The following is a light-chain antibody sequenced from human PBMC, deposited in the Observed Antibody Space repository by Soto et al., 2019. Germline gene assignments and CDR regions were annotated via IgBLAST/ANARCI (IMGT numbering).Light chain of an antibody. J-gene: IGKJ5*01. CDR3: QQYGSSPIT. V-gene: IGKV3-20*01. Sequence: EIVLTQAPGTLSLSPGERATLSCRASQSFSSSFLAWYQQKPGQAPRLLIYGASSRATGIPDRFSGSGSGTDFTLTISRLEPEDFAVYYCQQYGSSPITFGQGTRLEIK. CDR1: QSFSSSF. CDR2: GAS.